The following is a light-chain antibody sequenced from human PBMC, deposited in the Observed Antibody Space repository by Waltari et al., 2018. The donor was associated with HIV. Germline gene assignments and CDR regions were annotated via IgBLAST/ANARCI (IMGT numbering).Light chain of an antibody. V-gene: IGLV3-19*01. CDR3: NSRDSSGNHVV. J-gene: IGLJ2*01. CDR1: SLRSYY. CDR2: GKN. Sequence: SSELTQDPAVSVALGQTVRITCQGDSLRSYYASWNQQKPGQAPVLVIFGKNDRPSGIPDLFSGSDSGNTASLTITGAQAEDEADYYCNSRDSSGNHVVFGGGTKLTVL.